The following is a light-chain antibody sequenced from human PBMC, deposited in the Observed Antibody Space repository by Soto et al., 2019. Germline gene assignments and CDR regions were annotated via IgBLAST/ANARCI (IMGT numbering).Light chain of an antibody. CDR3: QQSGSSLTWT. Sequence: EIVLTQSPGTLSLSPGERATLSCRASQSVSSTYLAWYQQKPGQAPRLLIYGACSRATGIPDRFSGSGSGTDVALTISRLEPEDFAVYYCQQSGSSLTWTFGQGTKVEIK. CDR1: QSVSSTY. CDR2: GAC. V-gene: IGKV3-20*01. J-gene: IGKJ1*01.